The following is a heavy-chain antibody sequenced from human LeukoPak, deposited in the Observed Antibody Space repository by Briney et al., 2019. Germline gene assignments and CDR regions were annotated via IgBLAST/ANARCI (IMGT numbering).Heavy chain of an antibody. V-gene: IGHV3-48*01. CDR3: ARGIAARTLHY. D-gene: IGHD6-6*01. CDR2: ISSSSSTI. J-gene: IGHJ4*02. Sequence: AGGSLRLSCAASGFTFSSYSMNWVRQAPGKGLEWVSYISSSSSTIYYADSVKGRFTISRDNAKNSLYLQMNSLRAEDTAVYYCARGIAARTLHYWGQGTLVTVSS. CDR1: GFTFSSYS.